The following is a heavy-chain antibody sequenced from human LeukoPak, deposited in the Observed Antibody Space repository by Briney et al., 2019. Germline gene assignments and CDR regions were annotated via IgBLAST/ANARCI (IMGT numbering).Heavy chain of an antibody. CDR2: IYSSGST. CDR3: ARHESAVGALFY. J-gene: IGHJ4*02. V-gene: IGHV4-59*08. D-gene: IGHD1-26*01. Sequence: PSETLSLTCSVSGGTISRYYWSWIRQSPGRGLEWIGYIYSSGSTNSNPSLKSRVSISVDTSKNQFSLKLSSVTAADTAVYYCARHESAVGALFYWGQGTLVTVSS. CDR1: GGTISRYY.